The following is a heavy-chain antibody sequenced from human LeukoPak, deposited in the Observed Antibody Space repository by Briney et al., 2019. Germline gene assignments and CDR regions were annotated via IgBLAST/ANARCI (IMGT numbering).Heavy chain of an antibody. D-gene: IGHD5-18*01. CDR3: ARDGYSYGYRGYFDY. J-gene: IGHJ4*02. CDR1: GGSISRGGYY. CDR2: IYYSGST. V-gene: IGHV4-31*03. Sequence: SETLSLTCTVSGGSISRGGYYWSWIRQHPGKGLEWIGYIYYSGSTYYNPSLKSRVTISVDTSKNQFSLKLSSVTAADTAVYYCARDGYSYGYRGYFDYWGQGTLVTVSS.